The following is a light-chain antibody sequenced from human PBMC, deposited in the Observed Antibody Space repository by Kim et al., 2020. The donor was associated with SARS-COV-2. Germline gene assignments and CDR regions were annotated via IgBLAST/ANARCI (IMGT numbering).Light chain of an antibody. CDR3: AAWDDSLSVHYV. CDR2: RNN. Sequence: QSVLTQPPSASGTPGQRVTISCSGSSSNIGSNYVYWYQQLPGTAPKLLIYRNNQRSSGVPDRFSGSKSGTSASLAISGLRSEDEADYYCAAWDDSLSVHYVFGTGTKFTVL. CDR1: SSNIGSNY. V-gene: IGLV1-47*01. J-gene: IGLJ1*01.